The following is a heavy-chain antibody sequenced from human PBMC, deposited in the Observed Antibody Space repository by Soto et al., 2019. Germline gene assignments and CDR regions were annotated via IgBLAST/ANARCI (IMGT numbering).Heavy chain of an antibody. CDR3: ARSFFGVATFDY. V-gene: IGHV4-39*01. Sequence: QLQLQESGPGLVKPSETLSLTCTVSGGSISSSSYYWGWIRQPPGQGLEWIGSIYYSGSTYYNPSLKSRVTISVDTSKNQFSLKLSSVTAADTAVYYCARSFFGVATFDYWGQGTLVTVSS. D-gene: IGHD3-3*02. CDR1: GGSISSSSYY. J-gene: IGHJ4*02. CDR2: IYYSGST.